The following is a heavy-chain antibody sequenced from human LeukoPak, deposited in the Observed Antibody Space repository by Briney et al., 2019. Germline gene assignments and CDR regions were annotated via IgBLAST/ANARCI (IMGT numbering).Heavy chain of an antibody. CDR2: FYWNDDK. CDR1: GFSFSTSAVG. J-gene: IGHJ6*03. V-gene: IGHV2-5*01. CDR3: AHSQLDYYYYYYMDV. Sequence: SGPTLVNPTQTLTLTCTFSGFSFSTSAVGVGWIRQPPGKALEWLALFYWNDDKRYSPSLKSRLTITKDTSKNQVVLTMTNMDPVDTGTYFCAHSQLDYYYYYYMDVWGKGTTVTVSS. D-gene: IGHD1-1*01.